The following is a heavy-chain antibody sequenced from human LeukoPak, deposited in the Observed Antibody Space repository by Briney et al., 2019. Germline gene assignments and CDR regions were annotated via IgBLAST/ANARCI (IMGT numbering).Heavy chain of an antibody. CDR2: MNPNSGNT. D-gene: IGHD4-17*01. CDR1: GYTFTSYD. V-gene: IGHV1-8*01. J-gene: IGHJ6*02. Sequence: ASVKVSCKASGYTFTSYDINWVRQATGQGLEWMGWMNPNSGNTGYAQKFQGRVTMTRNTSISTAYMELSGLRSEDTAVYYCASMTTSTPSYGMDVWGQGATVTVSS. CDR3: ASMTTSTPSYGMDV.